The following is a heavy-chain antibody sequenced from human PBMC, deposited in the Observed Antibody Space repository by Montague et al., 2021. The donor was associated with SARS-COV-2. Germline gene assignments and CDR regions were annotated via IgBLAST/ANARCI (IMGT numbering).Heavy chain of an antibody. D-gene: IGHD5-18*01. CDR1: GASISSSSYY. J-gene: IGHJ3*02. V-gene: IGHV4-39*01. CDR2: IYYTGST. Sequence: SETLSLTCTVSGASISSSSYYWSWIRQPPGKGLEWIGSIYYTGSTYYXXXLKSRVTISVDTSNNQFSLKLSSVTAADTAVYYCARHGYYETYDACDSWGQGTMVTVSS. CDR3: ARHGYYETYDACDS.